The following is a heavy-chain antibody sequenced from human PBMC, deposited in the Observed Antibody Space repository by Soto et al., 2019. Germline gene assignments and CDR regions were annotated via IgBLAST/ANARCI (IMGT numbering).Heavy chain of an antibody. CDR3: ARGRGGGWWAFDY. J-gene: IGHJ4*02. CDR1: GGSISSYY. V-gene: IGHV4-59*01. CDR2: IYYSGST. D-gene: IGHD2-8*02. Sequence: QVQLQESGPGLVKPSETLSLTCTVSGGSISSYYWSWIRQPPGKGLEWIGYIYYSGSTNYNPSLKCRVTISVDTSKNQFSLKLSSVTAADSAVYFCARGRGGGWWAFDYWGQGTLVTVSS.